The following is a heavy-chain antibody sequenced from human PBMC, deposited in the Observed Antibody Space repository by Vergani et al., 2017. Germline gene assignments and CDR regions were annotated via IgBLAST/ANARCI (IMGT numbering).Heavy chain of an antibody. CDR1: GFTFSSYS. D-gene: IGHD6-6*01. J-gene: IGHJ6*03. CDR2: INHSGST. V-gene: IGHV4-34*01. CDR3: ARVLTRSIPSNMDV. Sequence: VQLVESGGGLVKPGGSLRLSCAASGFTFSSYSMNWVRQAPGKGLEWIGEINHSGSTNYNPSLKSRVTISVDTSKNQFSLKLSSVTAADTAVYYCARVLTRSIPSNMDVWGKGTTVTVSS.